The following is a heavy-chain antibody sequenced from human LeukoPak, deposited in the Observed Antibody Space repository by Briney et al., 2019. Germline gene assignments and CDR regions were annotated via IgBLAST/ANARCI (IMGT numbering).Heavy chain of an antibody. J-gene: IGHJ4*02. CDR3: ARDRDYSNTERGFDY. CDR1: GYTFTDYY. Sequence: VASVKVSCKTSGYTFTDYYIHWVRQAPGQGLEWMGWINPNSGETNSAQKFQGRVTMTGDTPISTAYMELRRVTSDDTAVYYCARDRDYSNTERGFDYWGQGTLVTVSS. D-gene: IGHD4-11*01. V-gene: IGHV1-2*02. CDR2: INPNSGET.